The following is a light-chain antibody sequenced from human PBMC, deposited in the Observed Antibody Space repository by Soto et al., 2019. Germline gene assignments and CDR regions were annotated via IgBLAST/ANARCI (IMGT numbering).Light chain of an antibody. V-gene: IGLV1-40*01. CDR2: GNS. Sequence: QSVLTQPPSVSGAPGQRVTISCTGSSSNIGAGYDVHWYQQLPGTAPKLLIYGNSNRPSGVPDRFYGSKSGTSASLAITGLQAEDEADYYCQSYDSSLSGSEVFGTGTKLTVL. CDR3: QSYDSSLSGSEV. CDR1: SSNIGAGYD. J-gene: IGLJ1*01.